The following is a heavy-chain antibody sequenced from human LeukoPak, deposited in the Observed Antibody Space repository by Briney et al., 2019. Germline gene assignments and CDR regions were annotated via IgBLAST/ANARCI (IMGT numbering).Heavy chain of an antibody. CDR2: ISWNSGSI. V-gene: IGHV3-9*01. Sequence: GGSLRLSCVASGFTFDDYAMHWVRQAPGKGLEWVSGISWNSGSIGYADSVKGRFTISRDNSKNTLYLQMNSLRAEDTAVYYCAKSPDYYYYYYMDVWGKGTTVTVSS. CDR1: GFTFDDYA. J-gene: IGHJ6*03. CDR3: AKSPDYYYYYYMDV.